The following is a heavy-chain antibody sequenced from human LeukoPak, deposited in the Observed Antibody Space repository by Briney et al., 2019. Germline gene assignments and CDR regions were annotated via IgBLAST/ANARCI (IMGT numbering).Heavy chain of an antibody. CDR1: GFTFSSKY. Sequence: PGGSQTLSCAASGFTFSSKYMHWGRQAPGKGLVWVSHINIDGSSTRNADSVKGRFTISRDNAKNTLYLQTNSLRAEDTAVYYCAREGSSWDFDHWGGGT. D-gene: IGHD6-13*01. CDR2: INIDGSST. V-gene: IGHV3-74*01. CDR3: AREGSSWDFDH. J-gene: IGHJ4*02.